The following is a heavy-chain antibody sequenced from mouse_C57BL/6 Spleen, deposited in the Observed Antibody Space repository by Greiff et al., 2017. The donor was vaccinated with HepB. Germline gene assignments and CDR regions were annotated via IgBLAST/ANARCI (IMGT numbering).Heavy chain of an antibody. Sequence: EVHLVESGGGLVKPGGSLKLSCAASGFTFSDYGMHWVRQAPEKGLEWVAYISSGSSTIYYADTVKGRFTISRDNAKNTLFLQMTSLRSEDTAMYYCARRYGNLDYAMDYWGQGTSVTVSS. CDR3: ARRYGNLDYAMDY. CDR1: GFTFSDYG. J-gene: IGHJ4*01. D-gene: IGHD2-10*02. V-gene: IGHV5-17*01. CDR2: ISSGSSTI.